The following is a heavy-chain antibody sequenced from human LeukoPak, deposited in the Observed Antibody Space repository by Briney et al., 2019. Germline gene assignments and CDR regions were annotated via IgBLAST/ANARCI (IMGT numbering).Heavy chain of an antibody. D-gene: IGHD3-16*01. CDR1: GFTFSSYA. Sequence: GGSLRLSCAASGFTFSSYAMHWVHQAPGKGLEWVAVISYDGSNKYYADSVKGRFTISRDNAKNTLYLQMNSLRAEDTAIYYCVRGGVDSWGQGTLVTVSS. CDR3: VRGGVDS. CDR2: ISYDGSNK. V-gene: IGHV3-30-3*01. J-gene: IGHJ4*02.